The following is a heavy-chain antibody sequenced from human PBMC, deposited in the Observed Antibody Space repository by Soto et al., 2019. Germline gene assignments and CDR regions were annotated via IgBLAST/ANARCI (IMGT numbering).Heavy chain of an antibody. Sequence: GSLRLSCVASGFTFSSYDMHWVRQATGKGLEWVSAIGTAGDTYYPGSVKGRFTISRENAKNSLYLQMNSLRAGDTAVYYCARAQGTRRDSSGYSNDAFDIWGQGTMVTVSS. CDR3: ARAQGTRRDSSGYSNDAFDI. D-gene: IGHD3-22*01. V-gene: IGHV3-13*01. J-gene: IGHJ3*02. CDR1: GFTFSSYD. CDR2: IGTAGDT.